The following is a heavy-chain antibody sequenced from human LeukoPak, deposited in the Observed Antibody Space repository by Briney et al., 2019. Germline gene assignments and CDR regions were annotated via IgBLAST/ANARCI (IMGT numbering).Heavy chain of an antibody. D-gene: IGHD3/OR15-3a*01. Sequence: GGSLRLSCAASGFTFHDYAMHWVRQGPGKGLEWVSGITWNSGSVLYADSVRGRSTISRDNAKNSLYLQMNSLRPEDMAFYYCAKGLGVASLIVDALDMWGQGTMVTV. CDR1: GFTFHDYA. CDR2: ITWNSGSV. J-gene: IGHJ3*02. CDR3: AKGLGVASLIVDALDM. V-gene: IGHV3-9*03.